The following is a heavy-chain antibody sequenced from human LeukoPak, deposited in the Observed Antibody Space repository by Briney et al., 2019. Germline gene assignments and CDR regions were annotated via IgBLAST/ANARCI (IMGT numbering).Heavy chain of an antibody. J-gene: IGHJ4*02. D-gene: IGHD2-15*01. CDR3: SVVVVAAADY. V-gene: IGHV3-30*04. Sequence: GGSLRLSCAASGFTFSSYAMHWVRQAPGKGLEWVAVISYDGSNKYYADSVKGRFTISRDNPKNTLYLQMNSLRAEDTAVYYCSVVVVAAADYWGQGTLVTVSS. CDR2: ISYDGSNK. CDR1: GFTFSSYA.